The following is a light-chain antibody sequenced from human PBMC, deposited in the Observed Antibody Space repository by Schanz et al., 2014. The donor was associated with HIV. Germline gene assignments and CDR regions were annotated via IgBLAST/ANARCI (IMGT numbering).Light chain of an antibody. Sequence: QSALTQPASVSGSPGQSITISCTGTNSDVGSYDLVSWYQQHPGKAPKLMIYEVNKRPSGVSNRFSGSKSGNTASLTISGLLSEDAAEYYCSSIGGDNSLLFGGGPKLPVL. J-gene: IGLJ2*01. CDR1: NSDVGSYDL. V-gene: IGLV2-23*01. CDR2: EVN. CDR3: SSIGGDNSLL.